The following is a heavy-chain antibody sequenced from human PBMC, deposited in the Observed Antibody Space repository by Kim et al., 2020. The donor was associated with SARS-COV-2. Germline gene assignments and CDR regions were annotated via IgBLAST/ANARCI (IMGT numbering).Heavy chain of an antibody. D-gene: IGHD1-26*01. V-gene: IGHV4-31*03. CDR2: IYYSGST. CDR1: GGSISSGGYY. Sequence: SETLSLTCTVSGGSISSGGYYWSWIRQHPGKGLEWIGYIYYSGSTYYNPSLKSRVTISVDTSKNQFSLKLSFVTAADTAVYYCARYSELYYYYGMDVWGQGTTVTVSS. CDR3: ARYSELYYYYGMDV. J-gene: IGHJ6*02.